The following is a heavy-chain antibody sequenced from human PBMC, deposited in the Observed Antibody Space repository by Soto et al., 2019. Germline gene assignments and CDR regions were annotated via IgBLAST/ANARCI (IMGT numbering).Heavy chain of an antibody. CDR3: ARDAPYSGSYFFDY. CDR1: GYTFTSYG. J-gene: IGHJ4*02. V-gene: IGHV1-18*01. CDR2: ISAYNGNT. Sequence: ASVKVSCKASGYTFTSYGISWVRQAPGQGLEWMGWISAYNGNTNYAQKLQGRVTMTTDTSTSTAYMELRSLRSDDTAVYYCARDAPYSGSYFFDYWGQGTLVTVSS. D-gene: IGHD1-26*01.